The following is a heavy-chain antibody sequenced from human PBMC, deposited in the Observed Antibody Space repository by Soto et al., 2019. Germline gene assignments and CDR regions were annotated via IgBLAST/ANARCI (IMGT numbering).Heavy chain of an antibody. J-gene: IGHJ4*02. CDR2: IYYSGST. CDR1: GGSISSSSCY. V-gene: IGHV4-39*01. Sequence: QLQLQESGPGQVKPSETLTLTCTVSGGSISSSSCYWGWIRQPPGKGLEWIGSIYYSGSTYYNPSLKSRVTISVDTSKNQFSLKLSSVTAADTAVYYCADHSRLWKHTPHWGQGTLVTVSS. D-gene: IGHD5-18*01. CDR3: ADHSRLWKHTPH.